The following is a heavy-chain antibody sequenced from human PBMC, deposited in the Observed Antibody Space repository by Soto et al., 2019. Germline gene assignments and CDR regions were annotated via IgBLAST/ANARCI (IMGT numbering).Heavy chain of an antibody. J-gene: IGHJ4*02. CDR3: SKEYGDLNY. Sequence: QVQLVESGGGVVQPGRSLRLSCAASGFVFNTYDMHWVRQAPGKGLEWVAAMSFEGGNQHYADSVKGRFTISRDNSKNTLFLQMNSLRPEDTAVYYCSKEYGDLNYWGQGTLVTVSS. CDR1: GFVFNTYD. V-gene: IGHV3-30*18. CDR2: MSFEGGNQ. D-gene: IGHD4-17*01.